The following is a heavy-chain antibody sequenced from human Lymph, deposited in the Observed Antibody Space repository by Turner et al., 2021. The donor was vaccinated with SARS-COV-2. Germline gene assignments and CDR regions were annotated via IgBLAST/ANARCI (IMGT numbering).Heavy chain of an antibody. V-gene: IGHV3-23*01. CDR2: ISGSGART. Sequence: EVQLLESGGDLVQPGGSLRLSGAASGFTFSNYAMSWVRQAPGKGLEWVSDISGSGARTYYADSVKGRFTISRDNSKNTLFLQMNSLRADDTAIYYCAKSPLGEDYFDYWGQGTLVTVSS. CDR3: AKSPLGEDYFDY. D-gene: IGHD3-16*01. J-gene: IGHJ4*02. CDR1: GFTFSNYA.